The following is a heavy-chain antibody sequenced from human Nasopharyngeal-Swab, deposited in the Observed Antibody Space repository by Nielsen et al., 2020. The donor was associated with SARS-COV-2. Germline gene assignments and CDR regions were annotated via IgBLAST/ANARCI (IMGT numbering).Heavy chain of an antibody. J-gene: IGHJ6*03. V-gene: IGHV1-3*01. D-gene: IGHD4-17*01. CDR3: ARDPTVTTDYYYYYYMDV. Sequence: VRQAPGQRLEGMGWINAGNGNTKYSQKFQGRVTITRDTSASTAYMELSSLRSEDTAVYYCARDPTVTTDYYYYYYMDVWGKGTTVTVSS. CDR2: INAGNGNT.